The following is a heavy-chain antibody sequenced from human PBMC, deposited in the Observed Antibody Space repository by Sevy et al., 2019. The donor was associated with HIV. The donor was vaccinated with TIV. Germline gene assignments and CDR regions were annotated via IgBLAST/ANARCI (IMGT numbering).Heavy chain of an antibody. CDR3: VRTAGLTGSYEY. D-gene: IGHD3-9*01. J-gene: IGHJ4*02. CDR2: ISFNGNHE. CDR1: GFTFTNFP. V-gene: IGHV3-30-3*01. Sequence: GGSLRLSCAASGFTFTNFPMHWVRQAPGRGLEWVATISFNGNHEFYADSVKGRFTISRDNSKSTLYLQMNSLRREDTADYYCVRTAGLTGSYEYWGQGTQVTVSS.